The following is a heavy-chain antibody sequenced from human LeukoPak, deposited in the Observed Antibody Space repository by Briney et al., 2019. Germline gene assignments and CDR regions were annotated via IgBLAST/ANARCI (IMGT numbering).Heavy chain of an antibody. D-gene: IGHD3-16*01. J-gene: IGHJ5*02. Sequence: PGGSLRLSCAASGFTFSVYWMTWVRQAPGKGLEWVANIKQDASEKYYVDSVKGRSTISRDNAKNSLNLQMNSLRVEDTAVHYCARGEGGSWFDPWGQGTLVTVSS. CDR2: IKQDASEK. CDR1: GFTFSVYW. CDR3: ARGEGGSWFDP. V-gene: IGHV3-7*01.